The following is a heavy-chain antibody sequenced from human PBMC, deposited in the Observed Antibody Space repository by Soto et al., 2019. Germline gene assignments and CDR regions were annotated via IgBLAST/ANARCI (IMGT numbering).Heavy chain of an antibody. V-gene: IGHV4-34*01. D-gene: IGHD2-2*01. CDR2: INCSGST. CDR3: ARIHIVVVPVLGYNWFDP. CDR1: DGSFHGHY. J-gene: IGHJ5*02. Sequence: TLSLTCVFYDGSFHGHYWSWIRQSPGKWLEWIGGINCSGSTYYNPSLKSRVTISVDTAKNQFSLNLRSLTAADTAVYYCARIHIVVVPVLGYNWFDPWGQGTLVTVSS.